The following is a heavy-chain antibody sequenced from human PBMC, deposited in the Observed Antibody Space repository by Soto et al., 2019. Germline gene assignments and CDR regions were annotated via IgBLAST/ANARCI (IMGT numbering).Heavy chain of an antibody. CDR2: IYYSGST. D-gene: IGHD1-26*01. J-gene: IGHJ4*02. V-gene: IGHV4-30-4*01. Sequence: PSETLSLTCTVSGGSISSGDYYWSWIRQPPGKGLEWIGYIYYSGSTYYNPSLKSRVTISVDTSKNQFSLKLTSVTAADTAVYYCARVSAIVGATSGDYWGQGTLVTVSS. CDR3: ARVSAIVGATSGDY. CDR1: GGSISSGDYY.